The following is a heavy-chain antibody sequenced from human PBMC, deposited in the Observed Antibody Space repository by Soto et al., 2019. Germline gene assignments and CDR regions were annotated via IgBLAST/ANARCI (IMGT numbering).Heavy chain of an antibody. J-gene: IGHJ2*01. CDR2: ISSSSSTI. Sequence: EVQLVESGGGLVQPGGSLRLSCAASGFTFSSYSMNWVRQAPGKGLEWVSYISSSSSTIYYADSVKGRFTISRDNAKNSLYLQMNSLRDEDTAVYYCARDKEAVTSNWYFSLWGRGTLVTVSS. CDR1: GFTFSSYS. V-gene: IGHV3-48*02. CDR3: ARDKEAVTSNWYFSL. D-gene: IGHD4-17*01.